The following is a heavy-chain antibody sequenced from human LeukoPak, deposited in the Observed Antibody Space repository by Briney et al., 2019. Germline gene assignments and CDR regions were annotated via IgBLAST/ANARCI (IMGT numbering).Heavy chain of an antibody. Sequence: PSETLSLTCAVYGGSFSGYYWSWIRQPPGKGLEWIGEINHSGSTNYNPSLNSRITISVDTSKSQSSLQLSTVTAADTAVYYCARGLRYWGQRNLGTVSS. D-gene: IGHD1-14*01. CDR1: GGSFSGYY. CDR2: INHSGST. V-gene: IGHV4-34*01. J-gene: IGHJ4*02. CDR3: ARGLRY.